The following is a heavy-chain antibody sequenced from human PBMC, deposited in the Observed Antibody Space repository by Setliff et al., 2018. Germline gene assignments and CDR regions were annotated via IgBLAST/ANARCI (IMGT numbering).Heavy chain of an antibody. V-gene: IGHV1-18*01. Sequence: ASVKVSCKASGYTFTSYGISWVRQAPGQGLEWMGWISADNGNTNYAQKLQGRVTMTTDTSTSTAYMELSRLRSEDTAVYYCEISTIFGVVSPTPDAFDIWGQGTMVTVSS. CDR3: EISTIFGVVSPTPDAFDI. D-gene: IGHD3-3*01. J-gene: IGHJ3*02. CDR2: ISADNGNT. CDR1: GYTFTSYG.